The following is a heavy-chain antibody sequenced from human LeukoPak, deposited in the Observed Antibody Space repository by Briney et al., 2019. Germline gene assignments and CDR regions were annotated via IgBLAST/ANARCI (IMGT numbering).Heavy chain of an antibody. J-gene: IGHJ6*03. CDR1: GGRFKSYG. CDR3: ARASGSGWYFYYYYYMDV. D-gene: IGHD6-19*01. CDR2: MNPNSGNT. Sequence: ASVKVSCKTTGGRFKSYGFSWVRQATGQGLEWMGWMNPNSGNTGYAQKFQGRVTMTRNTSISTAYMELSSLRSEDTAVYYCARASGSGWYFYYYYYMDVWGKGTTVTISS. V-gene: IGHV1-8*01.